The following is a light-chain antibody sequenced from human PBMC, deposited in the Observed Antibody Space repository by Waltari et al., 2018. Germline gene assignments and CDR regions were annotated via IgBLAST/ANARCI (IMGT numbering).Light chain of an antibody. J-gene: IGKJ1*01. V-gene: IGKV1-16*01. Sequence: VTITCRASQAIFDYVAWFQQRPGKAPRSLLYAVSSLQTGVSSRFSGSGSITDFTLTITSLQPEDFATYYCVQYDTYPRTFGQVTTVEF. CDR2: AVS. CDR3: VQYDTYPRT. CDR1: QAIFDY.